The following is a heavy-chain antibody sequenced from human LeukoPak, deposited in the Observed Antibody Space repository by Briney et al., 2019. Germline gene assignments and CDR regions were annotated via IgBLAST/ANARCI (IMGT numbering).Heavy chain of an antibody. CDR1: GYSISSGYY. J-gene: IGHJ6*03. CDR2: IYHSGST. V-gene: IGHV4-38-2*02. D-gene: IGHD3-3*01. Sequence: SETLSLTCTVSGYSISSGYYWGWIRQPPGKGLEWIGSIYHSGSTYYNPSLKSRVTISVDTSKNQFSLKLSSVTAADTAVYYCARELRFLEWLISYYYMDVWGKGTTVTVSS. CDR3: ARELRFLEWLISYYYMDV.